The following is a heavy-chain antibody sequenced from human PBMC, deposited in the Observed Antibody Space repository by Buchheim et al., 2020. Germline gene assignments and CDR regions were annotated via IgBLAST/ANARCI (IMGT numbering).Heavy chain of an antibody. CDR2: IDPSDSYT. CDR3: ARLRIAAADINYYGMDV. Sequence: EVQLVQSGAEVKKPGESLRISCKGSGYSFTSYWISWVRQMPGKGLEWMGRIDPSDSYTNYSPSFQGHVTISADKSSSTAYPQWSSLKASDTAMYYCARLRIAAADINYYGMDVWGQGTT. CDR1: GYSFTSYW. D-gene: IGHD6-13*01. J-gene: IGHJ6*02. V-gene: IGHV5-10-1*01.